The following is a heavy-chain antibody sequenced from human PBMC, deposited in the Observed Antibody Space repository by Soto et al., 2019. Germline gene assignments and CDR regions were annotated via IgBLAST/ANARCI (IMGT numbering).Heavy chain of an antibody. V-gene: IGHV4-31*03. CDR2: IYYSGST. D-gene: IGHD3-3*01. J-gene: IGHJ5*02. CDR1: GGSISSGGYY. CDR3: ARVFHYDFWSGYVNWFDP. Sequence: QVQLQESGPGLVKPSQTLSLTCTVSGGSISSGGYYWSWIRQHPGKGLEWIGYIYYSGSTYYNPSLKSRGTRSVDTSKNQFSLKLSSVTAADTAVYYCARVFHYDFWSGYVNWFDPWGQGTLVTVSS.